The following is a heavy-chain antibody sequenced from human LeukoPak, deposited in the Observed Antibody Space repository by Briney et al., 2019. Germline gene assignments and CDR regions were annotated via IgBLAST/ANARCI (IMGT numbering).Heavy chain of an antibody. CDR2: ISYDGSNK. D-gene: IGHD3-3*01. CDR1: GFTFSSYG. CDR3: ARGSTISSSFYFDN. Sequence: PGGSLRLSCAASGFTFSSYGMHWVRQAPGEGLEWVAVISYDGSNKYYADSVKGRFTISRDNSKNTLLLQMNSLRAEDTAVYYCARGSTISSSFYFDNRGQGTLVTVSS. J-gene: IGHJ4*02. V-gene: IGHV3-30*03.